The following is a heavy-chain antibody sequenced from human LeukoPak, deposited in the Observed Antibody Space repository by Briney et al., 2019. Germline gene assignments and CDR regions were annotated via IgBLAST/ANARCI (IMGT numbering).Heavy chain of an antibody. CDR3: ARGSGVYSSGWYVWFDP. V-gene: IGHV1-8*01. CDR2: MNPNSGNT. Sequence: GASVKVSCKASGYTFTSYDINWVRQATGQGLEWMGWMNPNSGNTGYAQKFQGRVTMTRNTSISTAYMELSSLRSEDTAVYYCARGSGVYSSGWYVWFDPWGQGTLVTVSS. D-gene: IGHD6-19*01. CDR1: GYTFTSYD. J-gene: IGHJ5*02.